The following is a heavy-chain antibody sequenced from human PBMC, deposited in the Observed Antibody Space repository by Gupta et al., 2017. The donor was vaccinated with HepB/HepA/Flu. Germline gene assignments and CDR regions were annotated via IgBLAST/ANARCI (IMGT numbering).Heavy chain of an antibody. Sequence: QVQLQQWGAGLLKPSETLSLTCAVYGGSFSGYYWSWIRQPPGKGLEWIGEINHSGSTNYNPSLKSRVTISVDTSKNQFSLKLSSVTAADTAVYYCARGRTRRGLPYWGQGTLVTVSS. CDR1: GGSFSGYY. CDR3: ARGRTRRGLPY. CDR2: INHSGST. V-gene: IGHV4-34*01. J-gene: IGHJ4*02.